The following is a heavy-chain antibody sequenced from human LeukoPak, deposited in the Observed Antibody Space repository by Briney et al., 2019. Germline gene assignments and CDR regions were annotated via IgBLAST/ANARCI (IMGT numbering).Heavy chain of an antibody. V-gene: IGHV4-59*12. Sequence: SETLSLTCTVSGGSISNYYMSWIRRPPGEGLEWIGFVFYSGGTQYNPSLESRVTMSVDTAKTQFTLELPSVTAADTAVYFCARARSSAHQRYFDYWGQGTLVTVSS. J-gene: IGHJ4*02. CDR3: ARARSSAHQRYFDY. CDR2: VFYSGGT. CDR1: GGSISNYY. D-gene: IGHD2-2*01.